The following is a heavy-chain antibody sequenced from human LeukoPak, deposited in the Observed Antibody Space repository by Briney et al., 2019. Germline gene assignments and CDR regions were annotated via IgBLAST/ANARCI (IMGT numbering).Heavy chain of an antibody. CDR2: MYSRGDT. J-gene: IGHJ5*02. Sequence: GGSLRLSCAASGFTVSDNYMSWVRQAPGKGLEWVSVMYSRGDTYYANPVKGRFTFSRDISKNTLYLQMNGLRTEDTAMYYCARDAPQVPAAGVLASWGQGTLVIVSS. D-gene: IGHD6-13*01. CDR1: GFTVSDNY. V-gene: IGHV3-53*01. CDR3: ARDAPQVPAAGVLAS.